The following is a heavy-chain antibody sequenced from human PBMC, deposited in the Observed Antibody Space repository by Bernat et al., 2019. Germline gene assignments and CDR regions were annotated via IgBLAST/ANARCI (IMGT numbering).Heavy chain of an antibody. CDR2: IKSKTDGGTT. D-gene: IGHD2-15*01. CDR1: GFTFSNAW. V-gene: IGHV3-15*07. Sequence: EVQLVESGGGLVKPGGSLRLSCAASGFTFSNAWMNWVRQAPGKGLEWVGRIKSKTDGGTTDYAAPVKGRFTISRDASKNTLYLQMNSLKTEDTAVYYCTTGPSRCSGGSCYRDYWGQGTLVTVSS. J-gene: IGHJ4*02. CDR3: TTGPSRCSGGSCYRDY.